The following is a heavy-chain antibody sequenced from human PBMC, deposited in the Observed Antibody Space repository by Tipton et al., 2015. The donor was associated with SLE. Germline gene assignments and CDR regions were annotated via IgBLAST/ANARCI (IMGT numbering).Heavy chain of an antibody. V-gene: IGHV3-48*03. CDR3: ARDLLARNDYFDY. J-gene: IGHJ4*02. Sequence: SLRLSCAASGFTFSSYEMNWVRQAPGKGLEWVSYISSSGNSRYYADSVKGRFTISRDNAKNSLYLQINSLRSEDTAVYYCARDLLARNDYFDYWGQGTLVTVSS. D-gene: IGHD6-6*01. CDR2: ISSSGNSR. CDR1: GFTFSSYE.